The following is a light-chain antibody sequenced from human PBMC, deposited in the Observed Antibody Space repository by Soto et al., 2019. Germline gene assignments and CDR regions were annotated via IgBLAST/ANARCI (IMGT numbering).Light chain of an antibody. Sequence: DIPLTQSPSFLSASVGDRVTITCRASQGISSYLAWYQQKPGKAPKLLIYVASTLQSGVPSRFSGSGSGTEFTLTISSLQPEDFATYYCQQLNTYPMYTFGQGTKLEFK. CDR2: VAS. V-gene: IGKV1-9*01. J-gene: IGKJ2*01. CDR1: QGISSY. CDR3: QQLNTYPMYT.